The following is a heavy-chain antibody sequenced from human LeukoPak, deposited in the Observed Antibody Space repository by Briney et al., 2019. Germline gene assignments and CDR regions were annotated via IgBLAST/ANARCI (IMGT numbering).Heavy chain of an antibody. J-gene: IGHJ5*02. D-gene: IGHD5-12*01. CDR3: ARDIVATIGWFDP. Sequence: PSETLSLTCSASGGSISSSSYYWGWIRQPPGKGLEWIGSIYYTGSTYYNPSLKSRVTISVDTSKNQFSLKVTSVTAADTAVYYCARDIVATIGWFDPWGQGTLVTVSS. V-gene: IGHV4-39*07. CDR1: GGSISSSSYY. CDR2: IYYTGST.